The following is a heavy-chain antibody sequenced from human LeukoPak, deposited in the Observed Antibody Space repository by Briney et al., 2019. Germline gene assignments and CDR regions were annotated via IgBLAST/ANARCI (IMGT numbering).Heavy chain of an antibody. Sequence: GGSLRLSCAASGFTFRSYGMHWVRQAPGKGLEWVAVISYDGSNKYYADSVKGRLTISRDNSKNTLYLQMNSLRAEDTAVYYCARGATYYYDSSDYWGQGTLVTVSS. CDR3: ARGATYYYDSSDY. V-gene: IGHV3-30*03. D-gene: IGHD3-22*01. CDR1: GFTFRSYG. CDR2: ISYDGSNK. J-gene: IGHJ4*02.